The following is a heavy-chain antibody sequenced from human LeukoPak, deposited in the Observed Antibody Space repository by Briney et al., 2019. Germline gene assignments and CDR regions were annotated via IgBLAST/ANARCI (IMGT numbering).Heavy chain of an antibody. J-gene: IGHJ6*02. V-gene: IGHV4-59*08. Sequence: PSETLSLTCTVSGGSVTGYYWSWIRQSPGKGLEWIGYIHYTGPTIYNPSLKSRVTISVDTSKDQFSLRLNSVTAADTAVYYCTRHPPIPALENGLDVWGQGTKVTVSS. CDR3: TRHPPIPALENGLDV. CDR1: GGSVTGYY. CDR2: IHYTGPT. D-gene: IGHD2-2*01.